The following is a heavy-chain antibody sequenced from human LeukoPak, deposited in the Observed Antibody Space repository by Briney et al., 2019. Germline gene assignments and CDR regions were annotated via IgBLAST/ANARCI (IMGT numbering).Heavy chain of an antibody. D-gene: IGHD4-17*01. V-gene: IGHV3-48*01. CDR2: ISSSSKTI. J-gene: IGHJ4*02. Sequence: GGSLRLSCAASGFTFSYYSMNWVRQAPGKGLEWVSYISSSSKTIYYADSVKGRFTISRDNSKNTLYLQMNSLRAEDTAVYYCARREDYGDYEFWGQGTLATVSS. CDR3: ARREDYGDYEF. CDR1: GFTFSYYS.